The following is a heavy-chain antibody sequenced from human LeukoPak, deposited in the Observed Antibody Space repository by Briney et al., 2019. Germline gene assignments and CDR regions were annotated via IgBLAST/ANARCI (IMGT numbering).Heavy chain of an antibody. CDR1: GFTFSSYS. Sequence: GSLRLSCAASGFTFSSYSVNWVRQAPGKGLEWVSSISSSSSYMSYADSVKGRFTISRDNAKNSLFLQMNSLRAEDTAVYYCARGGENYGYWFDCWGQGTLVTVSS. V-gene: IGHV3-21*01. CDR2: ISSSSSYM. D-gene: IGHD5-18*01. J-gene: IGHJ4*02. CDR3: ARGGENYGYWFDC.